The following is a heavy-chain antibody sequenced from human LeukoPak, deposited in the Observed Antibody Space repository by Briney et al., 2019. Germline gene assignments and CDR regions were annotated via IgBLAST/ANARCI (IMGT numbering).Heavy chain of an antibody. V-gene: IGHV4-38-2*02. CDR1: GYSISGAYY. D-gene: IGHD6-13*01. CDR3: ARIATAGIYYMDV. CDR2: IYHSGNT. J-gene: IGHJ6*03. Sequence: SETLSLTCTVSGYSISGAYYWGWIRQPPGKGLEWIGSIYHSGNTYYNPSLKSRVTISVDTSKNHFSLKLISVTAADTAVYYCARIATAGIYYMDVWGKGTTVTVSS.